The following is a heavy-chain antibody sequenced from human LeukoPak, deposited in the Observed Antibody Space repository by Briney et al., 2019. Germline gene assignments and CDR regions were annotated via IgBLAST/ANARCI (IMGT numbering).Heavy chain of an antibody. CDR3: ARALSTVVTRFDY. CDR1: GGSISSYY. CDR2: IYYSGST. D-gene: IGHD4-23*01. V-gene: IGHV4-59*01. J-gene: IGHJ4*02. Sequence: SETLSLTCTVSGGSISSYYWSWIRQPPGKGPEWIGYIYYSGSTNYNPSLKSRVTISVDTSKNQFSLKLSSVTAADTAVYYCARALSTVVTRFDYWGQGTLVTVSS.